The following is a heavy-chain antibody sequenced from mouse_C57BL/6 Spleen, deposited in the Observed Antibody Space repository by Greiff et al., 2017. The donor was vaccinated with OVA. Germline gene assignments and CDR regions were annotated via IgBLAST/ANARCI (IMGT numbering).Heavy chain of an antibody. CDR1: GFTFSDYY. J-gene: IGHJ1*03. CDR2: INYDGSST. Sequence: DVKLVESEGGLVQPGSSMKLSCTASGFTFSDYYMAWVRQVPEKGLEWVANINYDGSSTYYLDSLKSRFIISRDNAKNILYLQMSSLKSEDTATYYCARDGATGWYFDVWGTGTTVTVSS. D-gene: IGHD3-1*01. V-gene: IGHV5-16*01. CDR3: ARDGATGWYFDV.